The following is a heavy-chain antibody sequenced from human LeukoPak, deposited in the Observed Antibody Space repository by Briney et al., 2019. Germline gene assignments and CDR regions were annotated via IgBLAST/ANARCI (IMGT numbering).Heavy chain of an antibody. Sequence: PGGSLRLSCAASGFTFSSYGMHWVRQAPGKGLEWVAVISYDGSNKYYADSVKGRFTISRDNSKNTLYLQMNSLRAEDTAVYYCAKNMVRGVKLPDPWGQGTLVTVSS. CDR1: GFTFSSYG. CDR3: AKNMVRGVKLPDP. D-gene: IGHD3-10*01. V-gene: IGHV3-30*18. J-gene: IGHJ5*02. CDR2: ISYDGSNK.